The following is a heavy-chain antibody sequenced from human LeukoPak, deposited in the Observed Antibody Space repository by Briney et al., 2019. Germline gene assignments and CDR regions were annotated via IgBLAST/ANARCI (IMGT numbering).Heavy chain of an antibody. Sequence: PGGSLRLSCAASGFTFSNYGMTWVRQAPGKGLEWVSSISSSSSYIYYADSVKGRFTISRDNDKNSLYLQMNSLRAEDTAVYYCARDQYDILTGYYWRPFDYWGQGTLVTVSS. CDR1: GFTFSNYG. D-gene: IGHD3-9*01. CDR2: ISSSSSYI. CDR3: ARDQYDILTGYYWRPFDY. V-gene: IGHV3-21*01. J-gene: IGHJ4*02.